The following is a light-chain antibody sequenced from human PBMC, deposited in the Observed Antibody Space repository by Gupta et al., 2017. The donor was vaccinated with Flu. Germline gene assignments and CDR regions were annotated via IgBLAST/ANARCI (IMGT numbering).Light chain of an antibody. CDR1: QAISNH. V-gene: IGKV1-27*01. Sequence: DIQMTQSPSSLSAFIGDRVTITCRASQAISNHLAWYQHKPGRVPRLLIYATSTLQTGVPSRFSGSGSGPDFTLTISRFQPEDVATYYWQMDDGVRTFGPGTKVDVK. J-gene: IGKJ3*01. CDR2: ATS. CDR3: QMDDGVRT.